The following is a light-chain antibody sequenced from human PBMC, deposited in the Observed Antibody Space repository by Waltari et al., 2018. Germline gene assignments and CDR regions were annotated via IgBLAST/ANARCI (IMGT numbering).Light chain of an antibody. CDR2: DVS. V-gene: IGLV2-23*02. CDR1: SNDFGSYNF. J-gene: IGLJ2*01. Sequence: QSALTQPASVSGSPGQSITVSCIGTSNDFGSYNFVSWFQQHPGRAPKLMIYDVSERPFGVSNRFSGSKSGNTASLTISGLQAEDEADYYCLSYAGSNSFAFGGGTRVTVL. CDR3: LSYAGSNSFA.